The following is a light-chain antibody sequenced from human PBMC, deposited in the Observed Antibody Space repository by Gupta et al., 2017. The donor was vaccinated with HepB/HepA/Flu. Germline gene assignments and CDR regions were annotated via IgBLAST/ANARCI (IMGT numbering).Light chain of an antibody. CDR1: ISTIGSNT. Sequence: QSVLTQPPSASGTPGQRVTISCSGSISTIGSNTVNWYQQPPGTAPNLLIFNNDQRPSGVPARFSGSKSGTSATLAISGLPAEDEADYYCAAWDDSLSDYVVFGGGTKLTVL. CDR2: NND. CDR3: AAWDDSLSDYVV. V-gene: IGLV1-44*01. J-gene: IGLJ2*01.